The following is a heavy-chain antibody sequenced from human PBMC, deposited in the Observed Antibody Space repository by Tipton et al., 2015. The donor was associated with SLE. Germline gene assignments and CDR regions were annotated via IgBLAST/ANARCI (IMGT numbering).Heavy chain of an antibody. CDR1: GFTFNDYA. D-gene: IGHD5-12*01. CDR2: INWNSDNR. V-gene: IGHV3-9*01. Sequence: RSLRLSCVASGFTFNDYAMHWVRQAPGRGLEWVSGINWNSDNRGYADSVKGRFPISRDNAKNSLYLQINSLRPEDTALYYCAKDIGNSGYLFDYWGQGALVTVSS. J-gene: IGHJ4*02. CDR3: AKDIGNSGYLFDY.